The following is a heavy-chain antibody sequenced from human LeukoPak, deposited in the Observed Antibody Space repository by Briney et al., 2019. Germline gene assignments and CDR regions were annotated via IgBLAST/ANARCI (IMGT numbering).Heavy chain of an antibody. CDR1: GFTLSSYA. Sequence: GGSLRLSCAASGFTLSSYAMSWVRQAPGKGLEWVSAISDTGNTYHADSVKGRFTISRDNSQNTLYLQMKSLRAEDTAIYYCALLGSKLLWRIDYWGQGTLVTVSS. D-gene: IGHD3-10*01. CDR2: ISDTGNT. V-gene: IGHV3-23*01. CDR3: ALLGSKLLWRIDY. J-gene: IGHJ4*02.